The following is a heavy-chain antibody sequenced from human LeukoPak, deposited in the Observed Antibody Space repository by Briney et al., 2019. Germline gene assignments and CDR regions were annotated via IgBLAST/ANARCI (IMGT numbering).Heavy chain of an antibody. V-gene: IGHV1-2*02. J-gene: IGHJ4*02. CDR1: GYTFTGYY. Sequence: GASVKVSCKASGYTFTGYYMHWVRQAPGQGLEWMGWINPNSGGTNYAQKFQGRVTMTRDTSISTAYMELSRLRSDDTAVYYCARDRGYSGYDYYFDYWGQGTLVTVPS. D-gene: IGHD5-12*01. CDR2: INPNSGGT. CDR3: ARDRGYSGYDYYFDY.